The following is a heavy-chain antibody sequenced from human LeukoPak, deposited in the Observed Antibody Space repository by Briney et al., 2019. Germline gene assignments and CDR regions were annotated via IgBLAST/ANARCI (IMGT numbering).Heavy chain of an antibody. D-gene: IGHD5-18*01. J-gene: IGHJ4*02. Sequence: PGGSLRLSCAASGFTFSSYSMNWVRQAPGKGLEWVSYISSSSSTIYYADSVKGRFTISRDNAKNPLYLQMNSLRDEDTAVYYCARDYSYGYDYWGQGTLVTVSS. V-gene: IGHV3-48*02. CDR1: GFTFSSYS. CDR2: ISSSSSTI. CDR3: ARDYSYGYDY.